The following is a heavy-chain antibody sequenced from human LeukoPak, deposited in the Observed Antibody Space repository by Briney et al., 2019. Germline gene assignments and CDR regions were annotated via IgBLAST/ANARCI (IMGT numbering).Heavy chain of an antibody. D-gene: IGHD1-14*01. CDR3: ARTFTGAWFDY. Sequence: PGGSLRLSCVASGFTFSSYSMNWVRQAPGKGLEWVSYIISSSRTIHYADSVKGRFTISRDNAKNSLYLQMNSLRAEDTAVYYCARTFTGAWFDYWGQGTLVTVPS. J-gene: IGHJ4*02. CDR2: IISSSRTI. V-gene: IGHV3-48*01. CDR1: GFTFSSYS.